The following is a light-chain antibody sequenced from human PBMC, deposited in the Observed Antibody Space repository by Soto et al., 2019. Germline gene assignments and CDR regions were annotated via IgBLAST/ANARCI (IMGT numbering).Light chain of an antibody. V-gene: IGLV2-14*01. CDR1: SSDVGGYDY. CDR2: EVS. CDR3: SSYTTSRTPHV. Sequence: QSVLTQPASVSGSPGQSITISCTGTSSDVGGYDYVSWYQQHPGKAPKVMIYEVSNRPSGVSNRFSGSKSGNTASLTISGLQAEDEADYFCSSYTTSRTPHVFGTGTKATVL. J-gene: IGLJ1*01.